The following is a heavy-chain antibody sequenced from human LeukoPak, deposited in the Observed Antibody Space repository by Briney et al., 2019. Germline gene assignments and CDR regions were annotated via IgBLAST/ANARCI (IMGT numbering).Heavy chain of an antibody. D-gene: IGHD6-6*01. CDR3: ARWQYTISSGWFDP. CDR2: IYYSGGT. CDR1: GGSISSRY. V-gene: IGHV4-59*08. Sequence: KPSETLSLTCTLSGGSISSRYWSWIRQPPGKGLEWIGSIYYSGGTNYNPSLQGRVSISVDTSKIQFSLKLSSVTAADTAVYYCARWQYTISSGWFDPWGQGTLVTVSS. J-gene: IGHJ5*02.